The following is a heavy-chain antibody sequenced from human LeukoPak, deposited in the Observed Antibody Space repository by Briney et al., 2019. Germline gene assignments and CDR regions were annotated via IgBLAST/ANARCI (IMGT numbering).Heavy chain of an antibody. D-gene: IGHD3-10*01. Sequence: ASVKVSCKASGYTFTGYYMHWVRQAPGQGLEWMGWINPNSGGTNYAQKFQGRVTMTRDTSISTAYMELSRLRFDDTAVYYCARDLVRGVRSFDYWGQGTLVTVSS. CDR2: INPNSGGT. J-gene: IGHJ4*02. V-gene: IGHV1-2*02. CDR3: ARDLVRGVRSFDY. CDR1: GYTFTGYY.